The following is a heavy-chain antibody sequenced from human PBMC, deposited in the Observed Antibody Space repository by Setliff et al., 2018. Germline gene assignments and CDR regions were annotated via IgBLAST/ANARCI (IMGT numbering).Heavy chain of an antibody. CDR2: IYYSGST. J-gene: IGHJ4*02. D-gene: IGHD3-10*01. V-gene: IGHV4-59*01. Sequence: TSETLSLTCTVSGGSISSYYWSWIRQPPGKGLEWIGYIYYSGSTDSHPSLKSRVSISIDTSKNQFSLNVRSVTAADTAIYYCAKGRGEMDSWGQGILVTVSS. CDR1: GGSISSYY. CDR3: AKGRGEMDS.